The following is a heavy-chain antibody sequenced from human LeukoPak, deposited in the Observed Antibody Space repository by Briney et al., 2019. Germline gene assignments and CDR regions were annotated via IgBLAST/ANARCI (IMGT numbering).Heavy chain of an antibody. V-gene: IGHV3-21*01. Sequence: PGGSLRLSCAASGFAFSSYSMNWVRQAPGQGLEWVSSISGSSTYIYSANSLKGRFSISRDNAKNSLYLQMNSLRAEDTAVYFCARASLSEIIAAEAFCDSWGQGTLVTVSS. CDR1: GFAFSSYS. CDR3: ARASLSEIIAAEAFCDS. CDR2: ISGSSTYI. D-gene: IGHD6-13*01. J-gene: IGHJ4*02.